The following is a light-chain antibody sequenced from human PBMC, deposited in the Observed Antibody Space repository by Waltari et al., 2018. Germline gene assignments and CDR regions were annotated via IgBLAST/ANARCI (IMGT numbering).Light chain of an antibody. CDR1: RNLLYSPNNKDY. CDR2: WAS. V-gene: IGKV4-1*01. CDR3: QQCYATPYT. Sequence: DIVMTQSPDSLVVSLGERATINCKSSRNLLYSPNNKDYLAWYQQKPGQPPKLLIYWASTRESGVPDRFTGSGSGTDFSLTISSLQAEDVAVYYCQQCYATPYTFGQGTKLEIK. J-gene: IGKJ2*01.